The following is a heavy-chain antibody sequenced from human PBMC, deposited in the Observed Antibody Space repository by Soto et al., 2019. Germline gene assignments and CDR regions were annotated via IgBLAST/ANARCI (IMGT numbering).Heavy chain of an antibody. J-gene: IGHJ6*02. CDR3: ARPTRQWLGLRYYYGMDV. V-gene: IGHV4-34*01. CDR1: GGSFSGYY. CDR2: INHSGST. D-gene: IGHD6-19*01. Sequence: QVQLQQWGAGLLKPSETLSLTCAVYGGSFSGYYWSWIRQPPGKGLVWIGEINHSGSTNYNPSLKSRVTISVDTSKNQFSLKLSSVTAADTAVYYCARPTRQWLGLRYYYGMDVWGQGTTVTVSS.